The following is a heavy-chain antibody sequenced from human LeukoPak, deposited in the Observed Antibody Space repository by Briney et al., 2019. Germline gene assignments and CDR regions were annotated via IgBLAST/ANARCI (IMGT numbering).Heavy chain of an antibody. CDR3: AADYTGHYHVEFDY. J-gene: IGHJ4*02. CDR1: DDSISSDTYF. Sequence: SQTLSLTCTVSDDSISSDTYFWNWIRQPAGKGLEWIGRIYTSGSTNYNPSLKSRVTMSVDTSKNQFSLRLSSVTAADTAVYYCAADYTGHYHVEFDYWGQGTLVTVSS. D-gene: IGHD2-2*02. CDR2: IYTSGST. V-gene: IGHV4-61*02.